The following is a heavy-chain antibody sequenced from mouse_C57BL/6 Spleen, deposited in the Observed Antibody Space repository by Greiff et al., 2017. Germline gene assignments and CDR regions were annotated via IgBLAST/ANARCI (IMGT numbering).Heavy chain of an antibody. Sequence: QVQLQQPGAELVRPGTSVKLSCKASGYTFTSYWMHWVKQRPGQGLEWIGVIDPSDSYTNYNQKFKGKGTLTVDTSSSTDYMQLSILTSEDSAVYYCAILLYDYEGFAYWGQGTLVTVSA. J-gene: IGHJ3*01. D-gene: IGHD2-4*01. CDR3: AILLYDYEGFAY. V-gene: IGHV1-59*01. CDR1: GYTFTSYW. CDR2: IDPSDSYT.